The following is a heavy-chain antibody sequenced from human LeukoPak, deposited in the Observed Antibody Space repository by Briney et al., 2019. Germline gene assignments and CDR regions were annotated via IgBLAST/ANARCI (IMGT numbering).Heavy chain of an antibody. J-gene: IGHJ4*02. CDR1: GFTFSSYS. D-gene: IGHD6-19*01. Sequence: GGSLRLSCAASGFTFSSYSMNWVRQAPGKGLEWVSSISSSSSYIYYADSVKGRFTISRDNAKNSLYLQMNSLRAEDTAVYYCARASGWYTHFDYWGQGTLVTVSS. CDR3: ARASGWYTHFDY. CDR2: ISSSSSYI. V-gene: IGHV3-21*01.